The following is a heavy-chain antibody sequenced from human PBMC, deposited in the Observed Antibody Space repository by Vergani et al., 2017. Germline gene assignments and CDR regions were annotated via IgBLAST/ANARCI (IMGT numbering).Heavy chain of an antibody. CDR3: AKGRKYCSGGSCYSTDY. J-gene: IGHJ4*02. CDR2: ISGSGGST. V-gene: IGHV3-23*01. Sequence: EVQLLESGGGLVQPGGSLRLSCAASGFTFSSYAMSWVRQAPGKGLEWVSAISGSGGSTYYADSVKGRLTISRDNSKNTLYLQMNSLRAEDTAVYYCAKGRKYCSGGSCYSTDYWGQGTLVTVSS. CDR1: GFTFSSYA. D-gene: IGHD2-15*01.